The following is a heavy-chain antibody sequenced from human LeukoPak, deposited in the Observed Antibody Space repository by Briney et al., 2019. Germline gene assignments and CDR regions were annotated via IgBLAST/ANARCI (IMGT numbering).Heavy chain of an antibody. D-gene: IGHD6-19*01. J-gene: IGHJ4*01. CDR3: ARAGYSSGWAFDY. CDR1: GFTFSSYE. V-gene: IGHV3-48*03. Sequence: GGPLTLSCSASGFTFSSYEMNWVRQAPGKGVEWVSYISSSGSSIYYEASVKGRFTISRDNAKNSLYMQMNSLRAEDTAVYYCARAGYSSGWAFDYWGQGTLVTVSS. CDR2: ISSSGSSI.